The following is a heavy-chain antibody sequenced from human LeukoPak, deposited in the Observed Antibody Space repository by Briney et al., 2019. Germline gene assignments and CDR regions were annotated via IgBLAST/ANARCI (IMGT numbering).Heavy chain of an antibody. Sequence: GGSLRLSCAASGFTVSSNYMSWVRQAPGKGLEWVSVIYSGGSTYYADSVKGRFTISRDNSKDTLYLQMNSLRAEDTAVYYCARDRSGYYPYYFDYWGQGTLVTVSS. D-gene: IGHD3-22*01. CDR2: IYSGGST. CDR1: GFTVSSNY. V-gene: IGHV3-66*02. CDR3: ARDRSGYYPYYFDY. J-gene: IGHJ4*02.